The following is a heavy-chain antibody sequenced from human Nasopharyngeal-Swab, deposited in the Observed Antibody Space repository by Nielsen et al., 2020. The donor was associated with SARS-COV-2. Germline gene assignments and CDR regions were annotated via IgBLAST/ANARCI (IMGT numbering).Heavy chain of an antibody. CDR2: INPSGGST. CDR3: AKEIAVVGPGEL. V-gene: IGHV1-46*01. J-gene: IGHJ4*02. Sequence: ASVKVSCKASGYPFTSYYMHWLRQPPGQGLEGRGTINPSGGSTTYAQKFQGRATMTRDTSASTVYMEVSSLRSEDTAVYYCAKEIAVVGPGELWGQGTLVTVSS. D-gene: IGHD6-19*01. CDR1: GYPFTSYY.